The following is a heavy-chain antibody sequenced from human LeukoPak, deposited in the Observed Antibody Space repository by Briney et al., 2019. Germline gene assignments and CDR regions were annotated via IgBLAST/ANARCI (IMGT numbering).Heavy chain of an antibody. J-gene: IGHJ4*02. D-gene: IGHD5-24*01. CDR3: ARDGYNPIDY. V-gene: IGHV4-39*07. CDR1: GGSISSSRYY. Sequence: SETLSLTCTVSGGSISSSRYYWRWICQPPGKGLEWIGTIFYSGSTYYNPSLKSRVTISIDTSKNQFSLKLSSVTAADTAVYYCARDGYNPIDYWGQGTLVTVSS. CDR2: IFYSGST.